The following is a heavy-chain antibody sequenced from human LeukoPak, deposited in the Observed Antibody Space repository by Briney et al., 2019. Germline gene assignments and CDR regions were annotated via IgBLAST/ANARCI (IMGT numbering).Heavy chain of an antibody. CDR2: INHSGST. Sequence: SETLSLTCAVYGGSFSGYYWSWIRQPPGKGLEWIGEINHSGSTNYNPSLKSRVTISVDTSKNQFSLKLSSVTAADTAVYYCARTGWSHYFDYWGQGTLVTVSS. CDR1: GGSFSGYY. J-gene: IGHJ4*02. CDR3: ARTGWSHYFDY. V-gene: IGHV4-34*01. D-gene: IGHD2-15*01.